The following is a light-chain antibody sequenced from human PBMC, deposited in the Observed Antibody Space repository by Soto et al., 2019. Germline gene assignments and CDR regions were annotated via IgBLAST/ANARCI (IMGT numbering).Light chain of an antibody. V-gene: IGLV2-8*01. CDR1: SSDVGGYDH. Sequence: QSALTQPPSASGSPGQSVTIPCTGTSSDVGGYDHVSWYQQHPGKAPKLMIYEVTKRPAGVPDRFSGSKSGNTASLTVSGRQAEDEADYYCSSDAGNYNYVFGTGPKVTVL. J-gene: IGLJ1*01. CDR2: EVT. CDR3: SSDAGNYNYV.